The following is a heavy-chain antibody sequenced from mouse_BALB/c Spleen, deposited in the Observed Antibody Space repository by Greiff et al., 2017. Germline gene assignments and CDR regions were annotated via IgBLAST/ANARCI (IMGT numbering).Heavy chain of an antibody. V-gene: IGHV5-17*02. CDR2: ISSGSSTI. CDR1: GFTFSSFG. CDR3: ARGDDYDWFAY. D-gene: IGHD2-4*01. J-gene: IGHJ3*01. Sequence: EVQGVESGGGLVQPGGSRKLSCAASGFTFSSFGMHWVRQAPEKGLEWVAYISSGSSTIYYADTVKGRFTISRDNPKNTLFLQMTSLRSEDTAMYYCARGDDYDWFAYWGQGTLVTVSA.